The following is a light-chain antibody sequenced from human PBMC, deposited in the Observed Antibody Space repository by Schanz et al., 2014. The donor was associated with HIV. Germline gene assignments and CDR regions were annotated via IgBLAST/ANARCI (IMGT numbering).Light chain of an antibody. J-gene: IGKJ4*01. V-gene: IGKV3-15*01. CDR1: QSVSSD. CDR2: GAS. Sequence: EVLMTQSPVTLSVSPGERATLSCRASQSVSSDLAWYQQKPGQAPRLLIYGASARATGIPARFTGSGSGTEFTLTISSLQAEDVAVYYCQQYYSTPQLTFGGGTKVEIK. CDR3: QQYYSTPQLT.